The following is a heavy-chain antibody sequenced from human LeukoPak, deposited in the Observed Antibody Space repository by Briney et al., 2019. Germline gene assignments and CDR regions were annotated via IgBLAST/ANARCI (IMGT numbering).Heavy chain of an antibody. V-gene: IGHV3-33*06. CDR2: IWYDGSNK. CDR3: AKDGRYYDFWSGYYLNYYYMDV. D-gene: IGHD3-3*01. Sequence: GGSLRLSCAASGFTFSSYGMHWVRQAPGKGLEWVAVIWYDGSNKYYADSVKGRFTISRDNSKNTLYLQMDSLRAEDTAVYYCAKDGRYYDFWSGYYLNYYYMDVWGKGTTVTVPS. J-gene: IGHJ6*03. CDR1: GFTFSSYG.